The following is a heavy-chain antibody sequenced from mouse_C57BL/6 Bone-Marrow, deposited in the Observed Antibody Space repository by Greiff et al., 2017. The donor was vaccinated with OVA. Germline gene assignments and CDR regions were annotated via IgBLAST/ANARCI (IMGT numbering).Heavy chain of an antibody. Sequence: VQLQESGAELAKPGASVKLSCKASGYTFTSYWMHWVKQRPGQGLEWIGYINPSSGYTKYNQKFKDKATLTADKSSSTAYMQLSSLTYEDSAVYYCANYYGSSLRGFAYWGQGTLVTVSA. CDR3: ANYYGSSLRGFAY. CDR1: GYTFTSYW. D-gene: IGHD1-1*01. J-gene: IGHJ3*01. V-gene: IGHV1-7*01. CDR2: INPSSGYT.